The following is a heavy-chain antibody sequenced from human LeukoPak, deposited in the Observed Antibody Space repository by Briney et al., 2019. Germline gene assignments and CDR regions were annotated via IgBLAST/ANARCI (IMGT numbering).Heavy chain of an antibody. CDR3: AREGPPKYYYGSGSYSQGGFDY. D-gene: IGHD3-10*01. CDR2: IRYDGSNK. J-gene: IGHJ4*02. Sequence: PGGSLRLSCAASGFTFSSYGMHWVRQAPGKGLEWVAFIRYDGSNKYYADSVKGRFTISRDNSKNTLYLQMNSLRAEDTAVYYCAREGPPKYYYGSGSYSQGGFDYWGQGTLVTVSS. V-gene: IGHV3-30*02. CDR1: GFTFSSYG.